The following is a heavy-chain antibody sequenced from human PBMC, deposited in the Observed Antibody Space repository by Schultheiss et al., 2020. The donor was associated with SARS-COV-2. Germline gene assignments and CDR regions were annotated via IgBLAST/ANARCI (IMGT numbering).Heavy chain of an antibody. CDR2: IYYTGRT. CDR3: ARDADYYYYHMDL. CDR1: GGSFSGYY. J-gene: IGHJ6*03. Sequence: SETLSLTCAVYGGSFSGYYWGWIRQPPGKGLEWIGYIYYTGRTNYNPSLKSRVTISVDTSKNQFSLKLISVTAADTAVYYCARDADYYYYHMDLWGKGTTVTVSS. V-gene: IGHV4-59*01.